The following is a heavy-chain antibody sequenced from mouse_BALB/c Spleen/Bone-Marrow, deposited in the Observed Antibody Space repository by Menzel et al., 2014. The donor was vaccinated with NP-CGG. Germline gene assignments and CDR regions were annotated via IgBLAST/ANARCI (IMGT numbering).Heavy chain of an antibody. Sequence: EVQVVEPGTVLARPGASVKMSCKASGYTFTSYWMHWVKQRPGQGLEWIGAIYPGNSDTSYNQKFKGKAKLTAVTSTSTAYMELSSLTNEDSAVYYCTGGKDYYAMDYWGQGTSVTVSS. CDR3: TGGKDYYAMDY. CDR2: IYPGNSDT. CDR1: GYTFTSYW. J-gene: IGHJ4*01. D-gene: IGHD1-3*01. V-gene: IGHV1-5*01.